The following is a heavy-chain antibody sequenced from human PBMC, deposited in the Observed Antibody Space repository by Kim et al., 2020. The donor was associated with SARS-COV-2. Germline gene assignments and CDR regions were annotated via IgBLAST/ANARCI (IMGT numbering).Heavy chain of an antibody. D-gene: IGHD3-3*01. Sequence: GGSLRLSCTASGFTFGDYAMSWVRQAPGKGLEWVGFIRSKAYGVTTEYAASVKGRFTISRDDSKSIAYLQMNSLKTEDTAVYYCTRDDFWSGYNDYWGQGTLVTVSS. V-gene: IGHV3-49*04. CDR2: IRSKAYGVTT. J-gene: IGHJ4*02. CDR3: TRDDFWSGYNDY. CDR1: GFTFGDYA.